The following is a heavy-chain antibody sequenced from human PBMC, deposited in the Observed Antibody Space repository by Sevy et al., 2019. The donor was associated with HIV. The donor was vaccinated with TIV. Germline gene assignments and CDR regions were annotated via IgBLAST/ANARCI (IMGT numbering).Heavy chain of an antibody. Sequence: GGSLRLSCAASGFTVSSEYMNWVRQAPGKGLEWVSVIFSGGSTYYADSVKGRFTISRDNSKNTLYLQVSTLRAEDTAVYYCARGGRSGSSWYYFDHWGQGTLVTVSS. V-gene: IGHV3-66*01. CDR1: GFTVSSEY. D-gene: IGHD3-3*01. CDR2: IFSGGST. J-gene: IGHJ4*01. CDR3: ARGGRSGSSWYYFDH.